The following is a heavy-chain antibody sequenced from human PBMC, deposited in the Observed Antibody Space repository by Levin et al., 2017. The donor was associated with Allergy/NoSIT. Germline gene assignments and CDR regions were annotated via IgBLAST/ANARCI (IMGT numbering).Heavy chain of an antibody. CDR1: GFTVSSHY. CDR3: ASRIYYFDSSDSRMDV. Sequence: GGSLRLSCAASGFTVSSHYMSWVRQAPGKGLEFVSVIFGGGSRYYADSGEGRFTISRDNSQNTLYLQMNSLRAEDTAVYYCASRIYYFDSSDSRMDVWGQGTTVTVSS. D-gene: IGHD3-22*01. J-gene: IGHJ6*02. V-gene: IGHV3-66*01. CDR2: IFGGGSR.